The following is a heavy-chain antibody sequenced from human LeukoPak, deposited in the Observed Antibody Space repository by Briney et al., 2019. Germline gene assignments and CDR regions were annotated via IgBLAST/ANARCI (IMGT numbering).Heavy chain of an antibody. V-gene: IGHV1-18*01. J-gene: IGHJ4*02. CDR3: ARNSHGYSSGWLQFNFDY. Sequence: ASVKVSCKASGYTFNTYGISWVRQAPGQGLEWMGWINTYNGNTNYAQKFQGRVTMTTDTSTSTAYMELRSLRSDDTAVYYCARNSHGYSSGWLQFNFDYWGQGTLVTVSS. CDR2: INTYNGNT. CDR1: GYTFNTYG. D-gene: IGHD6-19*01.